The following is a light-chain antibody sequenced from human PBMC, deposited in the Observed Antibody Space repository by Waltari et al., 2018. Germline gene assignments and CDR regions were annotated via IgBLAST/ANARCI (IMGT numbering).Light chain of an antibody. CDR1: QSLLHTNGYNY. CDR3: MQAIQTPYS. Sequence: DIVITQSPLSLPVTPGDPSSVACKTSQSLLHTNGYNYLDWYQQKPGQSPLLLIYVGSSRASGPPDRFSGSESGTDFPLRISRVEAEDVGVYYCMQAIQTPYSFGQGTKLEIK. CDR2: VGS. J-gene: IGKJ2*03. V-gene: IGKV2-28*01.